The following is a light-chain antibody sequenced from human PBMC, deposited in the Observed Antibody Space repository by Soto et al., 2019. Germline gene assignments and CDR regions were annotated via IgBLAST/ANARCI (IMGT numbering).Light chain of an antibody. Sequence: QSALTQPASVSGSPGQSITISCTGTSSDVGGYNYVSWYQQHPGIAPKLLIYGVTNRPSGVSTRFSGSKSGNTASLTISGLPAEDAAYYHCSSYTSASTLLYLFGTGTKLTVL. CDR2: GVT. V-gene: IGLV2-14*01. J-gene: IGLJ1*01. CDR1: SSDVGGYNY. CDR3: SSYTSASTLLYL.